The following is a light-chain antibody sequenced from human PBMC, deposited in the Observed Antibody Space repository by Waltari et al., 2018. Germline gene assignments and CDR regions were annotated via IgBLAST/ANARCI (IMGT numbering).Light chain of an antibody. J-gene: IGLJ2*01. CDR3: TSYAGAYTV. CDR1: SSDVGSYNS. CDR2: DVS. V-gene: IGLV2-11*01. Sequence: QSALPQPRSVSGSPGQSVTISCPGTSSDVGSYNSVSWYQQHPGKAPKLIIYDVSQRLSGVPDRFSGSKSGNTASLTISGLEADDEADYFCTSYAGAYTVFGGGTKLTVL.